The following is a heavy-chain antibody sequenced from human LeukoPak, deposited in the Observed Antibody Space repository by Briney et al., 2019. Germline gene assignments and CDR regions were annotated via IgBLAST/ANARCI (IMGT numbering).Heavy chain of an antibody. J-gene: IGHJ5*02. D-gene: IGHD3-10*01. CDR2: IIPIFDTG. CDR3: AREPLPTLLWFGELLQNNWFDP. Sequence: SVKVSCKASGGTFSSYAISWVRQAPGQGLEWMGGIIPIFDTGNYAQKFQGRLTITADESTSTAYMELSSLRSDDTAVYYCAREPLPTLLWFGELLQNNWFDPWGQGTLVTVSS. CDR1: GGTFSSYA. V-gene: IGHV1-69*13.